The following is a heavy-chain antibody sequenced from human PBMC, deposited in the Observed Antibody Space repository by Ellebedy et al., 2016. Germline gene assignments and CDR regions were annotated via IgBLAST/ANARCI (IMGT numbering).Heavy chain of an antibody. CDR3: AREAPLPEAFDD. V-gene: IGHV1-46*01. CDR1: GYPFTSSY. J-gene: IGHJ4*02. CDR2: ISPSNGAT. Sequence: ASVKVSXXPSGYPFTSSYLHWVRQAPGQGLEWLGMISPSNGATNYAQNFRGRVTMTSDTSTRTAYMELSSLTSEDTAVYYCAREAPLPEAFDDWGQGTLVTVSA.